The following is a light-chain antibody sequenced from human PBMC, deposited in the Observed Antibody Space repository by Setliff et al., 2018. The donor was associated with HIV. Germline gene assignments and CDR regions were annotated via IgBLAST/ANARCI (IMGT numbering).Light chain of an antibody. Sequence: QSALTQPASVSGSPGQTIIISCTGTTSDVGDYNYVSWYQQHPGKVPRLMIYEVSKRPSGVSNRFSGSKSGNTASLTISGLQADDEADYYCTSYAGIISLVLFGGGTKVT. CDR2: EVS. V-gene: IGLV2-14*01. CDR1: TSDVGDYNY. J-gene: IGLJ2*01. CDR3: TSYAGIISLVL.